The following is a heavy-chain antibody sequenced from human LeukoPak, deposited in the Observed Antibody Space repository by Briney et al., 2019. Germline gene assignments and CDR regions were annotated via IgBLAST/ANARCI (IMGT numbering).Heavy chain of an antibody. Sequence: PGGSLRLSCAASGFTFSSYAMSWVRQAPGKGLEWVSTIRGSGGSTYSADSVKGRFIISRDNSKNTLFLQMNSLRAEDTAVYYCAKDVSGFSNWFDPWGQGTLVTVSS. CDR2: IRGSGGST. J-gene: IGHJ5*02. CDR3: AKDVSGFSNWFDP. D-gene: IGHD3-3*01. CDR1: GFTFSSYA. V-gene: IGHV3-23*01.